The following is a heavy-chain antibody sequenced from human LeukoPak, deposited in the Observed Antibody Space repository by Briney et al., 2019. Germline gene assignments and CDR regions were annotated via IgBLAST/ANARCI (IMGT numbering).Heavy chain of an antibody. CDR2: INPNSGGT. CDR3: ARGTLHDIVVVPAALGY. V-gene: IGHV1-2*02. D-gene: IGHD2-2*01. CDR1: GYTFTGYY. J-gene: IGHJ4*02. Sequence: ASVKVSCKASGYTFTGYYMHWARQAPGQGLEWMGWINPNSGGTNYAQKFQGRVTMTRDTSISTAYMELSRLRSDDTAVYYCARGTLHDIVVVPAALGYWGQGSLVTVSS.